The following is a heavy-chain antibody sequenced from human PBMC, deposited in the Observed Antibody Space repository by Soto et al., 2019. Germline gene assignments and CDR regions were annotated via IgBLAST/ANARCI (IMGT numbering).Heavy chain of an antibody. J-gene: IGHJ6*02. V-gene: IGHV3-23*01. CDR1: GFIFSEYA. CDR2: IGGDGGSP. CDR3: AKDPIYYDFWSAYYTSGMWLSPGEDV. Sequence: EAQLLESGGGLIQPGGSLRLSCVASGFIFSEYAMSWVRQAPGKGLEWVSVIGGDGGSPIYADSVKGRFTISRDNSKNTLYLQMDSLRADDTAVYYCAKDPIYYDFWSAYYTSGMWLSPGEDVWGQGTTVTVS. D-gene: IGHD3-3*01.